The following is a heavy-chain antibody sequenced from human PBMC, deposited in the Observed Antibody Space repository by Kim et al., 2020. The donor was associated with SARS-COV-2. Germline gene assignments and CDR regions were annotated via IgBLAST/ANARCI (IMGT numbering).Heavy chain of an antibody. CDR1: GFTFSSYW. D-gene: IGHD3-22*01. CDR3: ARDWTNYYDSSGYGDY. CDR2: IKQDGSEK. V-gene: IGHV3-7*01. J-gene: IGHJ4*02. Sequence: GGSLRLSCAASGFTFSSYWMSWVRQAPGKGLEWVANIKQDGSEKYYVDSVKGRFTISRDNAKNSLYLQMNSLRAEDTAVYYCARDWTNYYDSSGYGDYWGQGTLVTVFS.